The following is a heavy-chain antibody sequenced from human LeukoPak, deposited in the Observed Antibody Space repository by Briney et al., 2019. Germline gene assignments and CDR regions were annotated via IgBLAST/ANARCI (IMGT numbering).Heavy chain of an antibody. Sequence: SETLSLTCAVSGGSISSGGYSWSWIRQPPGKGLEWIGYIYHSGSTYYNPSLKSRVTISVDRSKNQFSLKLSSVTAADTAVYYCASYGSRSYPFDYWGQGTLVTVSS. CDR1: GGSISSGGYS. J-gene: IGHJ4*02. CDR3: ASYGSRSYPFDY. V-gene: IGHV4-30-2*01. D-gene: IGHD3-10*01. CDR2: IYHSGST.